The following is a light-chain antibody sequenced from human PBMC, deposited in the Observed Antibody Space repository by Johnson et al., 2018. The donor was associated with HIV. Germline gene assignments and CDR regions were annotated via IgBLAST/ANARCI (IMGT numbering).Light chain of an antibody. J-gene: IGLJ1*01. CDR1: SSDMGNYA. CDR2: DNN. V-gene: IGLV1-51*01. CDR3: GTWDSSLSAGNV. Sequence: QAVLTQPPSVSAAPGQKVTISCSGSSSDMGNYAVSWYQQLPGTAPKLLIYDNNKRPSGIPDRFSGSKSGTSAPLGITGLQTGDEADYYCGTWDSSLSAGNVFGTGTKVTVL.